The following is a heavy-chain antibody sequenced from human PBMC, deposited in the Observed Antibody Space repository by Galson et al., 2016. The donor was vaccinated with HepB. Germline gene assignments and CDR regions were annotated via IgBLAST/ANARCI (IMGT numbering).Heavy chain of an antibody. CDR2: IHYFGST. D-gene: IGHD6-19*01. J-gene: IGHJ4*02. CDR3: ARQLGQWLWAFEY. V-gene: IGHV4-38-2*01. Sequence: LRLSCAASGFTFSDYYMSWIRQAPGKGLEWIGSIHYFGSTHFNPSLKSRVTISGDTSKNQFSLKLSSVTAADTAVYYCARQLGQWLWAFEYRGQGTPVTAAS. CDR1: GFTFSDYY.